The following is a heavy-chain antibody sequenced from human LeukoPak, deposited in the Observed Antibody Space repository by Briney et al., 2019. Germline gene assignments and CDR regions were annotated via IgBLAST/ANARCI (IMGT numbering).Heavy chain of an antibody. Sequence: ETSETLSLTCTVSGGSISSYYWSWIRQPPGKGLEWIGYIYTSGSTNYNPSLKSRVTISVDTSKNQFSLKLSSVTAADTAVYYCARGKGSRDYWGQGTLVTVSS. V-gene: IGHV4-4*09. CDR2: IYTSGST. D-gene: IGHD6-13*01. J-gene: IGHJ4*02. CDR3: ARGKGSRDY. CDR1: GGSISSYY.